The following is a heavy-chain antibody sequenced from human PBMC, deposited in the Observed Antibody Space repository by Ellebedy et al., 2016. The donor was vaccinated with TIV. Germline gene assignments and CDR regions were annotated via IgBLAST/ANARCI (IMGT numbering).Heavy chain of an antibody. Sequence: SETLSLXXTVSGGSISRSSYYWGWIRQPPGKGLEWIASINYSGSTYYNPSLKSRVNISVDTSKNQFSLKLSSVTAADTAVYYCASWGDYGGNRHLDYWGQGTLVTVSS. CDR1: GGSISRSSYY. J-gene: IGHJ4*02. D-gene: IGHD4-23*01. V-gene: IGHV4-39*07. CDR3: ASWGDYGGNRHLDY. CDR2: INYSGST.